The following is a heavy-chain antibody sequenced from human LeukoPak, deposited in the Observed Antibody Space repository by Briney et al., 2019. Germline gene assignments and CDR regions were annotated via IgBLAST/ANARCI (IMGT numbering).Heavy chain of an antibody. CDR1: GFTFSSYS. V-gene: IGHV3-15*05. Sequence: PGGSLRLSCAASGFTFSSYSMNWVRQAPGKGLEWAGRIRSKTDGGTTDYAAPVKGAFTISRDDSKDTVYLQMNSLKTEDTAVYYCATGDWVTPPSLGQGTLVTVSS. CDR3: ATGDWVTPPS. CDR2: IRSKTDGGTT. J-gene: IGHJ5*02. D-gene: IGHD2-21*02.